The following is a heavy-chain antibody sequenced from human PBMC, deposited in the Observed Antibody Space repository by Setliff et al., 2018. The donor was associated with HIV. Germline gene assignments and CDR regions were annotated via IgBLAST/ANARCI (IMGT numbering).Heavy chain of an antibody. D-gene: IGHD3-10*01. J-gene: IGHJ6*02. CDR2: IIPIFGTA. CDR3: ARGDYGSGSYYPYYFYYGMDV. CDR1: GGTFSSYA. Sequence: GASVKVSCKASGGTFSSYAISWVRQALGQGLEWMGGIIPIFGTANYAQKFQGRVTITADESTSTAYMELSSLRSEDTAVYYCARGDYGSGSYYPYYFYYGMDVWGQGTTVTVSS. V-gene: IGHV1-69*13.